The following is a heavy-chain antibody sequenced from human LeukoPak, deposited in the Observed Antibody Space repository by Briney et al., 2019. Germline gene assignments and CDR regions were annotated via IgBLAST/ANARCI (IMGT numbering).Heavy chain of an antibody. CDR1: GFTFSSYG. V-gene: IGHV3-23*01. CDR3: AKYGIVVAGKGLPDW. Sequence: GSLRLSCAASGFTFSSYGMSWVRQAPGKGLEWVSSISGNGVGTYYADSVKGRFTISRDNSKNTLYMQMNSLRVEDTAVYYCAKYGIVVAGKGLPDWWGQGTLVTVSS. D-gene: IGHD6-19*01. J-gene: IGHJ4*02. CDR2: ISGNGVGT.